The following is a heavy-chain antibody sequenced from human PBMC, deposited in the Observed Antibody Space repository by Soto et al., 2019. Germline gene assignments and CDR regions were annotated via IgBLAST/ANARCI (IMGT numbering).Heavy chain of an antibody. CDR3: AFWGDSSGWYWFDP. J-gene: IGHJ5*02. V-gene: IGHV1-18*01. CDR2: ISAYNGNT. CDR1: GYTFTIYG. D-gene: IGHD6-19*01. Sequence: ASLKVSCKASGYTFTIYGISWVRRAPGQGLEWMGWISAYNGNTNYAQKLQGRVTMTTDTSTSTAYMELRSLRSDDTAVYYCAFWGDSSGWYWFDPWGQGTLVTVSS.